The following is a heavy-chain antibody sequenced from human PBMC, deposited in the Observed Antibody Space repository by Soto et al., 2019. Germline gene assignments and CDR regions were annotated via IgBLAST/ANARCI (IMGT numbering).Heavy chain of an antibody. V-gene: IGHV4-34*01. Sequence: PSETLSLTCAVYGESFSNHSWTWIRQSPGKGLEWVGEINYSGSTRYNWSLGSRVTISVDTSKNQFSLMVTSVTAEDTAVYYCARGVVYRDVGLAYGMDVWGQGTTVTVSS. CDR2: INYSGST. D-gene: IGHD3-22*01. CDR3: ARGVVYRDVGLAYGMDV. J-gene: IGHJ6*02. CDR1: GESFSNHS.